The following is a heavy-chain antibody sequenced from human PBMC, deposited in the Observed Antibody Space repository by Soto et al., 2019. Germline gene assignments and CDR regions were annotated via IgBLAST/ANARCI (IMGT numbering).Heavy chain of an antibody. Sequence: PGGSLRLSCTVSGFAFNNYGINWVRQAPGQGLEWVSSISKSDYTYYSDSVKGRFTISRDNAKSSVSLQMNTLRVEDTAVYYCAREDSIIIPAVSDFWGQGTLVTVSS. CDR3: AREDSIIIPAVSDF. V-gene: IGHV3-21*01. CDR2: ISKSDYT. CDR1: GFAFNNYG. J-gene: IGHJ4*02. D-gene: IGHD2-2*01.